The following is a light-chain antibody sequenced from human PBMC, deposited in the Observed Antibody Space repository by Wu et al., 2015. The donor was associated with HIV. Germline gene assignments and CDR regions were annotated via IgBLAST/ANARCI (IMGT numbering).Light chain of an antibody. CDR1: QSISSN. V-gene: IGKV3-11*01. Sequence: VMTQSPVTLSVSPGERVTLSCRASQSISSNLAWYQQKPDQAPRLLIYDASNRATGIPARFSGSGSGTDFTLTISSLEPEDFAVYYCQQRRYWPLYTFGQGTKLEIK. CDR3: QQRRYWPLYT. J-gene: IGKJ2*01. CDR2: DAS.